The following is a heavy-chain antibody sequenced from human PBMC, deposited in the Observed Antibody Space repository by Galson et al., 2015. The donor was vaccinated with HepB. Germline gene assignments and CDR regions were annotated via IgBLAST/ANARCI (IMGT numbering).Heavy chain of an antibody. J-gene: IGHJ6*02. D-gene: IGHD3-22*01. CDR1: GFTFSSYD. V-gene: IGHV3-23*01. CDR3: AKRNRYDSSGCCDYAMDV. Sequence: SLRLSCAASGFTFSSYDMTWVRQAPGKGLERVSAISGGRGGTYYADSVKGRFTISRDNSKNTLYLQMSSLRAEDTAVYYCAKRNRYDSSGCCDYAMDVWGQGTTVTVSS. CDR2: ISGGRGGT.